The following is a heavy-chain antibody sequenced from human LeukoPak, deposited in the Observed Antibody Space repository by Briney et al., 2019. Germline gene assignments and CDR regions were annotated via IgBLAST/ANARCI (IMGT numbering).Heavy chain of an antibody. CDR1: GFTFSSNW. D-gene: IGHD4-23*01. CDR2: INEDGSTT. CDR3: ARGRPHGNDY. J-gene: IGHJ4*02. V-gene: IGHV3-74*01. Sequence: PGGSLRLSCAASGFTFSSNWMHWVRRAPGKGLVWVSRINEDGSTTNYADSVKGRSTIFRDNAKNTLYLQMNSLRVEDTAVYYCARGRPHGNDYWGQGTLVTVSS.